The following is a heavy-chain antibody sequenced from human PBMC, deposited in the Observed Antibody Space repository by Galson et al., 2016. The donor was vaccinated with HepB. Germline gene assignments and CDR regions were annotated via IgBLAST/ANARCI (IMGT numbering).Heavy chain of an antibody. CDR2: ISTTGSNT. Sequence: SLRLPCAASGFTFGHYYMTWIRQAPGKGLEWVSYISTTGSNTYYADSVKGRFTISSDNAKNSLYVQMNSLRVEDTAVYYCARMGYGDHLDYWGQGTLVTVSS. CDR3: ARMGYGDHLDY. J-gene: IGHJ4*02. CDR1: GFTFGHYY. D-gene: IGHD2-8*01. V-gene: IGHV3-11*04.